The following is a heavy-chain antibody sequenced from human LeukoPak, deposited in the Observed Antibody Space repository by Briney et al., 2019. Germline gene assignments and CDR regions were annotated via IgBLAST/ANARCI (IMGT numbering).Heavy chain of an antibody. Sequence: GSLRLSCAASGFAFSSNSMNWVRQAPGKRLEWVSYISSSSSTIYYADSVKGRFTISRDNSKNTLYLQMNSLRAEDTAVYYCAKSLQYSSSPCDYWGQGTLVTVSS. D-gene: IGHD6-6*01. CDR1: GFAFSSNS. V-gene: IGHV3-48*01. CDR2: ISSSSSTI. J-gene: IGHJ4*02. CDR3: AKSLQYSSSPCDY.